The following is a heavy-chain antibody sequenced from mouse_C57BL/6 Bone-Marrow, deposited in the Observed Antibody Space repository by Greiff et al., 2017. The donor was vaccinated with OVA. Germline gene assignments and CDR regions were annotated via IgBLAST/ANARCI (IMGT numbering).Heavy chain of an antibody. J-gene: IGHJ1*03. CDR1: GFTFSDYG. Sequence: EVKLVESGGGLVKPGGSLKLSCAASGFTFSDYGMHWVRQAPEKGLEWVAYISSGSSTIYSADTVKGRFTISRDNAKNTLFLQMTSLRSEDTAMYYCARPITTVVATNFDVWGTGTTVTVSS. CDR3: ARPITTVVATNFDV. CDR2: ISSGSSTI. D-gene: IGHD1-1*01. V-gene: IGHV5-17*01.